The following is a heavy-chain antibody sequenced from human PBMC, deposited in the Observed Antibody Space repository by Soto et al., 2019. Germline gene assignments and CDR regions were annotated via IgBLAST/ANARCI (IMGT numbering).Heavy chain of an antibody. D-gene: IGHD1-1*01. Sequence: QVQLQQWSAGLLKPSETLSLTCAVYGGSFSCYYWSWIRQPPGKGLEWIGEINHSGSTNYHPSLKSRVTISVDTSKNQFSLKLSSVNAADTAVYYCASKTTTLAFDYWGQGTLVTVSS. CDR1: GGSFSCYY. CDR2: INHSGST. V-gene: IGHV4-34*01. J-gene: IGHJ4*02. CDR3: ASKTTTLAFDY.